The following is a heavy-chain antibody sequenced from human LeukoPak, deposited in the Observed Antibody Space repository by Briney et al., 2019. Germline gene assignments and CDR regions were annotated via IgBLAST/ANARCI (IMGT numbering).Heavy chain of an antibody. V-gene: IGHV3-7*01. CDR1: GFTLSNHW. D-gene: IGHD1-26*01. CDR3: ARDPFEL. Sequence: GGSLRFSCEASGFTLSNHWMTWVRQAPGKGLEWVATITQGGSDKFYVDSVKGRFTISGDNAKNSLYLQMNSLRAEDTAVYYCARDPFELWGQGTLVTVSS. J-gene: IGHJ4*02. CDR2: ITQGGSDK.